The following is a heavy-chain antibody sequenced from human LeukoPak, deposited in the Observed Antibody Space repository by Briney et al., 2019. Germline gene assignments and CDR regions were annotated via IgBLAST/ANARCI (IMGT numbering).Heavy chain of an antibody. V-gene: IGHV3-74*01. CDR3: ARDGCSSTSCYPNYYYYGMDV. CDR1: GFTLSSYW. D-gene: IGHD2-2*01. J-gene: IGHJ6*04. CDR2: INSDGSST. Sequence: GGSLRLSCAASGFTLSSYWMHWVRQAPGKGLVWVSRINSDGSSTSYADSVKGRFTISRDNAKNSLYLQMNSLRAEDTAVYYCARDGCSSTSCYPNYYYYGMDVWGKGTTVTVPS.